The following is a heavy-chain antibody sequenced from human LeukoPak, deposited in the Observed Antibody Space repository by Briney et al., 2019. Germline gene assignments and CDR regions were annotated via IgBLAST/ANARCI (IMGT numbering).Heavy chain of an antibody. Sequence: ASVKVSCKASGYTFTSYGISWVRQAPGQGLEWMGWISAYNGNTNYAQKLQGRVTMTTDTSTSTAYMELRSLRSDDMAVYYCARDCEAYSSTSDASDIWGQGTMVTVSS. CDR3: ARDCEAYSSTSDASDI. CDR1: GYTFTSYG. D-gene: IGHD6-13*01. J-gene: IGHJ3*02. CDR2: ISAYNGNT. V-gene: IGHV1-18*03.